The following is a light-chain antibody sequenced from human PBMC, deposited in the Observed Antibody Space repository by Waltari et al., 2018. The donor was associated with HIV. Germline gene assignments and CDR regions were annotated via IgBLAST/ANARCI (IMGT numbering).Light chain of an antibody. CDR1: SSNIGNHQ. CDR3: GAWDSSLSAVV. V-gene: IGLV1-51*01. CDR2: DNN. J-gene: IGLJ1*01. Sequence: QSVLTQPPSVSAAPGQKVTISCSGSSSNIGNHQVSWYQQLPGTAPKLLIYDNNKRPSGIPDRFSASKSGTSATLGITGLQTGDEAEYYCGAWDSSLSAVVFGTGTKVTVL.